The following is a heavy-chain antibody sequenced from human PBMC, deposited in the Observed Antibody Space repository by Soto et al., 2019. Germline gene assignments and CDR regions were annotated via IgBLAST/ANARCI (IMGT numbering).Heavy chain of an antibody. D-gene: IGHD4-17*01. CDR3: ARAHYGDYYYYYGMDV. J-gene: IGHJ6*02. Sequence: SETLSLTCAVSGGSISSSNWWSWVRQPPGKGLEWIGEIYHSGSTNYNPSLKSRVTISVDKSKNQFSLKLSSVTAADTAVYYCARAHYGDYYYYYGMDVWGQGTTVTVSS. CDR1: GGSISSSNW. CDR2: IYHSGST. V-gene: IGHV4-4*02.